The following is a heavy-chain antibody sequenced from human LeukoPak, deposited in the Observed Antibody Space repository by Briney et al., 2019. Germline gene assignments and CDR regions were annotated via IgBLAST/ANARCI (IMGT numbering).Heavy chain of an antibody. D-gene: IGHD3-3*01. CDR2: INPNSGGT. CDR1: GYTFTGYY. J-gene: IGHJ4*02. V-gene: IGHV1-2*02. CDR3: ARLQFWSGYYSYFDY. Sequence: PMASVKVSCKASGYTFTGYYMHWVRQAPGQGLEWMGWINPNSGGTNYAQKFQGRVTMTRDTSISTAYMELSRLRSDDTAVYYCARLQFWSGYYSYFDYWGQGTLVTVPS.